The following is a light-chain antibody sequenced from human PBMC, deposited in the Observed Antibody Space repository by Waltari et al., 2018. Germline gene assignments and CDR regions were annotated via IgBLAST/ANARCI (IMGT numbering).Light chain of an antibody. V-gene: IGLV2-14*03. CDR2: DVN. Sequence: QSALTQPASVSGSPGQSITISCTGTSGYVGGYNYVSLYQHHPGKAPKLIIYDVNKRPSGVSNRFSGSKSGNTASLTISGLQADDEADYYCNSYTGSSTSVLFGGGTKLTVL. CDR3: NSYTGSSTSVL. J-gene: IGLJ3*02. CDR1: SGYVGGYNY.